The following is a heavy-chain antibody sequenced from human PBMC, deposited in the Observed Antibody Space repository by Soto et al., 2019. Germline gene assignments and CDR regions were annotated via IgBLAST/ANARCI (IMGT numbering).Heavy chain of an antibody. CDR1: GFTLSNDW. D-gene: IGHD6-13*01. CDR3: SRGGTTSSWYWRN. CDR2: INQDGSET. V-gene: IGHV3-7*04. J-gene: IGHJ4*02. Sequence: EVQLVEYGGGLVQPGMSLRLSCAASGFTLSNDWMTWVRQAPVRGLEWVANINQDGSETQYADSVRGRFTISRDNAKEFLYLQMTSLRDEDTAVYYWSRGGTTSSWYWRNWGQGILVTVSS.